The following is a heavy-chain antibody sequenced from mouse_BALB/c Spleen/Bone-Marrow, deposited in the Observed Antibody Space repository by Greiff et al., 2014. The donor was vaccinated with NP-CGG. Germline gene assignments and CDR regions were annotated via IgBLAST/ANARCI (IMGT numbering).Heavy chain of an antibody. J-gene: IGHJ4*01. CDR1: GFTFSRYG. CDR2: ISSGGSYT. Sequence: EVKLMESGGDLVKPGGSLKLSCAASGFTFSRYGMSWVRQTPDKRLEWVANISSGGSYTYYPDSVKGRFTISRDNAKNTPYLHMSSLKSEDTAMYYCARQYGNLGVMDYWGQGTSVTVSS. V-gene: IGHV5-6*01. CDR3: ARQYGNLGVMDY. D-gene: IGHD2-1*01.